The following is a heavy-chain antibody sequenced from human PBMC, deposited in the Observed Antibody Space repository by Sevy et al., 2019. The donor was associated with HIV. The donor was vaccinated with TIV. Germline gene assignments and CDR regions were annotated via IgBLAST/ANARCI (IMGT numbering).Heavy chain of an antibody. Sequence: GGSLRLSCAASGFTFSSYAMHWVRQAPGKGLEWVAVISYDGNNKYYADSVKGRFTISRDNSKNTLYLQMNSLRAEDTAVYYGARVLWSGYSYDYWGQGTLVTVSS. J-gene: IGHJ4*02. CDR3: ARVLWSGYSYDY. CDR2: ISYDGNNK. V-gene: IGHV3-30-3*01. D-gene: IGHD3-3*01. CDR1: GFTFSSYA.